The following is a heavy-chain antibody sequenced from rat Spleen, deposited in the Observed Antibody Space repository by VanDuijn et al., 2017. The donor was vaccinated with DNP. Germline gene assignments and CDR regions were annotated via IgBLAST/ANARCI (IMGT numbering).Heavy chain of an antibody. CDR1: GFTFSDYY. CDR2: ISYDVTST. CDR3: ARANYGYNYFDY. J-gene: IGHJ2*01. D-gene: IGHD1-9*01. V-gene: IGHV5-22*01. Sequence: EVQLVESGGGLVQPGRSLKLSCTASGFTFSDYYMAWVRQAPTKGLEWVASISYDVTSTYYRDSVKGRFTISRDNAKNTLYLQMNSLRSEDTATYYCARANYGYNYFDYWGQGVMVTVSS.